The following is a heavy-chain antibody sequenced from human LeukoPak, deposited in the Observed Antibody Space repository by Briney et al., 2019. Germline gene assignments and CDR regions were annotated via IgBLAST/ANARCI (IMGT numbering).Heavy chain of an antibody. D-gene: IGHD5-18*01. V-gene: IGHV4-38-2*02. Sequence: SETLSLTCTVSGYSISSGYYWGWIRQPPGKGLEWIGSIYHSGSTYYNPSLKSRVTISVDTSKNQFSLKLSSVTAADTAVYYCARDRLGYSFSDDYWGQGTLVTVSS. CDR1: GYSISSGYY. CDR2: IYHSGST. J-gene: IGHJ4*02. CDR3: ARDRLGYSFSDDY.